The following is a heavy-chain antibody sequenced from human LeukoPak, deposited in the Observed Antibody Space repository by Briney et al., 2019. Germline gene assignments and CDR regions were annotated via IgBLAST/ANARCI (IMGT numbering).Heavy chain of an antibody. V-gene: IGHV3-7*01. J-gene: IGHJ4*02. D-gene: IGHD1-7*01. CDR2: IKQDGSDK. CDR1: GFTFSSYW. CDR3: AKEKTTGTYYVDY. Sequence: GGSLRLSCAASGFTFSSYWMSWVRRAPGKGLEWVANIKQDGSDKYYVDSVKGRFTISRDNAKNSLYLQMNSLTAEDTAVYYFAKEKTTGTYYVDYWGQGTLVTVSS.